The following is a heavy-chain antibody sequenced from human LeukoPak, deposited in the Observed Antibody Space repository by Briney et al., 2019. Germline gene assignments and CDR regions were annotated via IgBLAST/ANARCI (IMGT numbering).Heavy chain of an antibody. V-gene: IGHV1-2*02. Sequence: WASVKVSCKASGYTFTGYYMHWVRQAPGQGLEWMGWINPNSGGTNYAQKFQGRVTMTRDTSISTAYMELSRLRSDDTAVYYCARARCSGWYNTLLCEVPKRYYFDYWGQGTLVTVSS. CDR1: GYTFTGYY. J-gene: IGHJ4*02. D-gene: IGHD6-19*01. CDR3: ARARCSGWYNTLLCEVPKRYYFDY. CDR2: INPNSGGT.